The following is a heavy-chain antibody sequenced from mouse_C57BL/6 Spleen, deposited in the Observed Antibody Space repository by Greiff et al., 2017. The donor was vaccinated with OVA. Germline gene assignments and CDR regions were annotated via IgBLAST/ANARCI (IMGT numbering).Heavy chain of an antibody. Sequence: EVKLVESGPGLVKPSQSLSLTCSVTGYSITSGYYWNWIRQFPGNKLEWMGYISYDGSNNYNPSLKNRISITRDTSKNQFFLKLNSVTTEDTATYYCARGYEEYFDVWGTGTTVTVSS. CDR3: ARGYEEYFDV. D-gene: IGHD2-10*02. CDR2: ISYDGSN. J-gene: IGHJ1*03. CDR1: GYSITSGYY. V-gene: IGHV3-6*01.